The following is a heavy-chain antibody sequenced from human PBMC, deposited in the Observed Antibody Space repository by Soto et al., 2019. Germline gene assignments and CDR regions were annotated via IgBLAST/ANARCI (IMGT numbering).Heavy chain of an antibody. D-gene: IGHD2-2*01. J-gene: IGHJ3*02. Sequence: GASVKASCKASGDTFTGYYMHWVRQAPGQGLEWMGWINPNSGGTNYAQKFQGWVTMTRDTSISTAYMELSRLRSDDTAVYYCARKAGCSSTSCADYDAFDIWGQGTMLTVSS. CDR2: INPNSGGT. CDR3: ARKAGCSSTSCADYDAFDI. V-gene: IGHV1-2*04. CDR1: GDTFTGYY.